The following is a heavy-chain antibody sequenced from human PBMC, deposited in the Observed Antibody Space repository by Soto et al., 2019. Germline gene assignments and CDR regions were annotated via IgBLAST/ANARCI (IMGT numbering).Heavy chain of an antibody. V-gene: IGHV4-30-4*01. Sequence: QVQLQVSGPGLVEPSQTLSLTCTVSDTSVSSGDYYWPWIRQPPGKDLEWIGYIYSSGNTNYNPSLRSRVTMSKDTSKNQFSLNLSSVTAADTAVYYCARRVTGGGERFDPWGQGTLVTVSS. CDR3: ARRVTGGGERFDP. CDR2: IYSSGNT. J-gene: IGHJ5*02. D-gene: IGHD7-27*01. CDR1: DTSVSSGDYY.